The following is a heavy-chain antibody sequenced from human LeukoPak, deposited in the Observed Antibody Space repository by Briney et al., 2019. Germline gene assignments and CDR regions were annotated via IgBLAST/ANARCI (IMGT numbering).Heavy chain of an antibody. J-gene: IGHJ4*02. V-gene: IGHV3-23*01. CDR3: ARELFDFDY. CDR2: ISGSGGST. D-gene: IGHD3-10*01. CDR1: GFAFSNYA. Sequence: PGGSLRLSCAASGFAFSNYAMAWVRQAPGKGLDWVSEISGSGGSTYYADSVKGRFTISRDNSKNTLYLQMNSLRAEDTAVYYCARELFDFDYWGQGTLVTVSS.